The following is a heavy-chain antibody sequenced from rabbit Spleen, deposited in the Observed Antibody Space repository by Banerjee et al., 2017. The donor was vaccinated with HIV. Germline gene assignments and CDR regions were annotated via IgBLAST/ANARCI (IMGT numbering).Heavy chain of an antibody. CDR3: TRDDDDAGYNFGL. V-gene: IGHV1S45*01. J-gene: IGHJ4*01. CDR1: GFTLSSGYD. Sequence: QQQLEESGGGLVKPGGTLTLSCKASGFTLSSGYDMCWVRQAPGKGLEWIACIHTGDGNTYYASWAKGRFTISKTSSTVDLKMISLTAADTATYFCTRDDDDAGYNFGLWGPGTLVTVS. CDR2: IHTGDGNT. D-gene: IGHD3-1*01.